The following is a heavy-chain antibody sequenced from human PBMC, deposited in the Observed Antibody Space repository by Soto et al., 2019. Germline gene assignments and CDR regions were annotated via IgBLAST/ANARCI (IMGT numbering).Heavy chain of an antibody. J-gene: IGHJ4*02. CDR3: ARGRTWGARDFDY. V-gene: IGHV1-18*01. Sequence: QVPLVQSGGEVKRPGASVRVSCKTSGYIFDTYGISWVRQAPGQGFEWLGWITPYNGHTDYAQKFQGRVAMTTDISTNTVSLELRGLRSDDTAVYYCARGRTWGARDFDYWGQGTLVTVSS. CDR2: ITPYNGHT. D-gene: IGHD3-16*01. CDR1: GYIFDTYG.